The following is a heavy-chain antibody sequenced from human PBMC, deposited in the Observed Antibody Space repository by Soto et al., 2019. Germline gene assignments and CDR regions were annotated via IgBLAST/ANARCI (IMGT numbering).Heavy chain of an antibody. CDR3: AREDSYGWSGERLDV. D-gene: IGHD6-19*01. CDR1: VDSLRGQS. CDR2: LDQSGGT. J-gene: IGHJ6*02. Sequence: SRTLSPTCSVVVDSLRGQSLNWVRQSPGKGLEWIGELDQSGGTNYNPSLKSRAIISDDTSKNQFSLTLTSVTAADTAVYYCAREDSYGWSGERLDVWGQGTTVTVSS. V-gene: IGHV4-34*01.